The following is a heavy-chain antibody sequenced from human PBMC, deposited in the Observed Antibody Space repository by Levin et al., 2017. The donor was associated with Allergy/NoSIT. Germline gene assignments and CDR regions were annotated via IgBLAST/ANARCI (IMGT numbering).Heavy chain of an antibody. CDR2: IDPRDSNS. V-gene: IGHV5-10-1*01. Sequence: KGGESLKISCQGSGYSFTSYWITWVRQMPGKCLEWMGRIDPRDSNSKYSPSFQGHVTISADESISTAYLQWSSLKASDTAIYYCARHGLGNFGFHYFDYWGQGTLVTVSS. D-gene: IGHD4-23*01. CDR1: GYSFTSYW. J-gene: IGHJ4*02. CDR3: ARHGLGNFGFHYFDY.